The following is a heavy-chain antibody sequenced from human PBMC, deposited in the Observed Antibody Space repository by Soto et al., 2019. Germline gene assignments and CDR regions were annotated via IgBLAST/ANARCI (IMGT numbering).Heavy chain of an antibody. CDR3: AKDLHSYGFIFDY. D-gene: IGHD5-18*01. CDR2: ISSSSSYI. CDR1: GFTFSSYS. J-gene: IGHJ4*02. Sequence: GGSLRLSCAASGFTFSSYSMNWVRQAPGKGLEWVSSISSSSSYIYYADSVKGRFTISRDNAKNSLYLQMNSLRAEDTAVYYCAKDLHSYGFIFDYWGQGTLVTVSS. V-gene: IGHV3-21*04.